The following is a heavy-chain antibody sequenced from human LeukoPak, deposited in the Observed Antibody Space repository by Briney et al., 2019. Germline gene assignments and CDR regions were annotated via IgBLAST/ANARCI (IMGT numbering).Heavy chain of an antibody. CDR1: GYSLSTGSY. Sequence: PSETLSLTCAVSGYSLSTGSYWVWIRQPPGKGLEWIGRIYHSGTTYYNPSLKGRVTISVDTSKNQFSLILSSVPAPATPVYYFARDLAYNHCLGDFDYWGQGTLVTVFS. D-gene: IGHD1-14*01. CDR2: IYHSGTT. CDR3: ARDLAYNHCLGDFDY. V-gene: IGHV4-38-2*02. J-gene: IGHJ4*02.